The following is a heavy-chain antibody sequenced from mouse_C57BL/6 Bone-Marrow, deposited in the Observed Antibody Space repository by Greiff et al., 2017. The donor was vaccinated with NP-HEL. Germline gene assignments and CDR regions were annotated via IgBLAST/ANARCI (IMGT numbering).Heavy chain of an antibody. D-gene: IGHD2-5*01. CDR2: ISSGSSTI. J-gene: IGHJ4*01. CDR3: ASLYSKSAMDY. V-gene: IGHV5-17*01. CDR1: GFTFSDYG. Sequence: DVMLVESGGGLVKPGGSLKLSCAASGFTFSDYGMHWVRQAPEKGLEWVAYISSGSSTIYYADTVKGRFTISRDNAKNTLFLQMTSLRSEDTAMYYCASLYSKSAMDYWGQGTSVTVSS.